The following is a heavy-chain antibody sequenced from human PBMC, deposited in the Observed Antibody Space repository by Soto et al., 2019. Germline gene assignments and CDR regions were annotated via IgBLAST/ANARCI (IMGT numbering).Heavy chain of an antibody. V-gene: IGHV3-7*01. CDR3: AMVRADVGYYYYYYFDV. CDR2: IKQDGSEK. Sequence: PGGSLRLSCAASGFTLSSNWMSWVRQAPRKGLEWVANIKQDGSEKYYVDSVKGRFTISRDNAKNSLYLQMNSLRAEDTAVYYCAMVRADVGYYYYYYFDVWGKGTPVTVSS. J-gene: IGHJ6*03. CDR1: GFTLSSNW. D-gene: IGHD3-10*01.